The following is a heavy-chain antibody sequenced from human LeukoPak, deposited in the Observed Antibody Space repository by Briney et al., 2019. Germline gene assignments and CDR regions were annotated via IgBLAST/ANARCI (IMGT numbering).Heavy chain of an antibody. CDR2: ISSSSSYI. J-gene: IGHJ3*02. CDR3: ASLSYDSSGFAFDI. D-gene: IGHD3-22*01. CDR1: GFTFSSYS. V-gene: IGHV3-21*01. Sequence: PGGSLRLSCAASGFTFSSYSMNWVRQAPGKGLEWVSSISSSSSYIYYADSVKGRFTISRDNAKNSLYLQMNSLRAEDTAVYYCASLSYDSSGFAFDIWGQGTMVTVSS.